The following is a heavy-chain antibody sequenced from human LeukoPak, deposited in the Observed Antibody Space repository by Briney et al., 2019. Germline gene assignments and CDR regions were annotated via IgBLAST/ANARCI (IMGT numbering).Heavy chain of an antibody. D-gene: IGHD3-10*01. CDR3: AREGLSFGELLRGALDI. J-gene: IGHJ3*02. V-gene: IGHV3-53*01. CDR2: IYSGGKT. Sequence: PGGSLRLSCAASGFTVSSNYMSWVRQAPGKGLEWVSIIYSGGKTYYADSVKGRFTISRDNSKNTLYLQMSSLRAEDTAVYYCAREGLSFGELLRGALDIWGQGTMVIVSS. CDR1: GFTVSSNY.